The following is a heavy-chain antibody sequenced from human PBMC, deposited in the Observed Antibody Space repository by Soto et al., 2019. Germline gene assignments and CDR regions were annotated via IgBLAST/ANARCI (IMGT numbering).Heavy chain of an antibody. CDR3: ERAPPIYMVRGTFDY. J-gene: IGHJ4*02. V-gene: IGHV4-34*01. CDR2: INHSGST. CDR1: GGSFSGYY. Sequence: SETLSLTCAVYGGSFSGYYWSWIRQPPGKGLEWIGEINHSGSTNYNPSLKSRVTISVDTSKNQFSLKLSSVTAADTAVYYCERAPPIYMVRGTFDYWGQGTLVTVSS. D-gene: IGHD3-10*01.